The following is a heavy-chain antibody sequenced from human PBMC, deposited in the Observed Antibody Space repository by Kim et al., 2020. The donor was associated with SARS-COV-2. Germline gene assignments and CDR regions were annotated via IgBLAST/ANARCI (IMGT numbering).Heavy chain of an antibody. CDR2: ISYDGSNK. V-gene: IGHV3-30*04. D-gene: IGHD3-22*01. J-gene: IGHJ4*02. CDR3: ARDYYDSSGYSFGFDY. CDR1: GFTFSSYA. Sequence: GGSLRLSCAASGFTFSSYAMHWVRQAPGKGLEWVAVISYDGSNKYYADSVKGRFTISRDNSKNTLYLQMNSLRAEYTAVYYCARDYYDSSGYSFGFDYWGQGTLVTVSS.